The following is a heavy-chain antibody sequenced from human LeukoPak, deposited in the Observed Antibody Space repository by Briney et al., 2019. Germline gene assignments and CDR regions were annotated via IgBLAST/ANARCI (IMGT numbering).Heavy chain of an antibody. CDR1: GGSISSGDYY. V-gene: IGHV4-61*02. Sequence: SETLSLTCTVSGGSISSGDYYWSWIRQPAGKGLEWIGRIYTSGSTNYNPSLKSRVTISVDTSKNQFSLKLSSVTAADTAVYYCARDRVAAGPAGLDAFDIWGQGTMVTVSS. J-gene: IGHJ3*02. CDR3: ARDRVAAGPAGLDAFDI. CDR2: IYTSGST. D-gene: IGHD6-13*01.